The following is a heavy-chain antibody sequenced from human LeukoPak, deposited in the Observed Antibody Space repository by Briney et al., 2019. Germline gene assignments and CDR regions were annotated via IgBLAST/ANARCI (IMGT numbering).Heavy chain of an antibody. Sequence: GGSLRLSCAASGFTFDSNSMRWVRQAPGKGLEWVANIKQDGSEKYYVDSVKGRFTISRDNAKNSLYLQMNSLRAEDTAVYYCAKNWGSLDYWGPGTLVTVSS. CDR3: AKNWGSLDY. V-gene: IGHV3-7*01. CDR1: GFTFDSNS. D-gene: IGHD7-27*01. J-gene: IGHJ4*02. CDR2: IKQDGSEK.